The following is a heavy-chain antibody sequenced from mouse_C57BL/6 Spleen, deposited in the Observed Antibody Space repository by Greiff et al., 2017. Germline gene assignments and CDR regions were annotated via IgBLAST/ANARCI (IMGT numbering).Heavy chain of an antibody. CDR3: ARYDYSFDY. D-gene: IGHD2-4*01. CDR2: INPSSGYT. Sequence: VKVVESGAELARPGASVKMSCKASGYTFTSYTMHWVKQRPGQGLEWIGYINPSSGYTKYNQKFKDKATLTADKSSSTAYMQLSSLTSEDSAVYYCARYDYSFDYWGQGTTLTVSS. J-gene: IGHJ2*01. CDR1: GYTFTSYT. V-gene: IGHV1-4*01.